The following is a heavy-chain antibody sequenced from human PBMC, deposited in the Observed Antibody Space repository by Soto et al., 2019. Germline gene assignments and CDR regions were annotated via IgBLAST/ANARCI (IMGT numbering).Heavy chain of an antibody. CDR2: MSYDGSNE. J-gene: IGHJ4*02. V-gene: IGHV3-30*18. CDR1: GFTFGHYA. D-gene: IGHD1-26*01. CDR3: AKDGSHNFDY. Sequence: QVQLVEFGGGVVQPGMSLRRSCAASGFTFGHYAMHWVRQAPGKGLEWVALMSYDGSNEYYADSVKGRFTISRDNSKNTLYLQMNSLRAEDTAVYYCAKDGSHNFDYWGQGTLVTVSS.